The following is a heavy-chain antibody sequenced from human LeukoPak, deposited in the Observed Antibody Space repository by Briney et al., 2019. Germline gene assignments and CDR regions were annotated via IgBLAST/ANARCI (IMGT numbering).Heavy chain of an antibody. CDR2: ISSSSSYI. CDR1: GFTFSSYS. D-gene: IGHD5-18*01. J-gene: IGHJ4*02. Sequence: GGSLRLSCAASGFTFSSYSMNWVRQAPGKGLEWVSSISSSSSYIYYADSMKGRFTISRDNAKSSLYLQMNSLRAEDTAVYYCARGVLSQPGYSYGVNFDYWGQGTLVTVSS. CDR3: ARGVLSQPGYSYGVNFDY. V-gene: IGHV3-21*01.